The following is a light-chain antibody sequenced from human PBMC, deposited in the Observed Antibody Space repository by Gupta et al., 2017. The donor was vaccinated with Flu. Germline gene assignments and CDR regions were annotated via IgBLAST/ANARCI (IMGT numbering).Light chain of an antibody. CDR2: IAS. J-gene: IGKJ2*01. V-gene: IGKV1-39*01. CDR3: RQTYTAPHT. Sequence: DIQMTQSPSSLSASVGDRVTITCRASQTISDYLNWYQQKPGKAPKVLIYIASSVQTGVPSRFSGSASGTDFTLTISSLQPQDFATYYCRQTYTAPHTFGQGTKLEIK. CDR1: QTISDY.